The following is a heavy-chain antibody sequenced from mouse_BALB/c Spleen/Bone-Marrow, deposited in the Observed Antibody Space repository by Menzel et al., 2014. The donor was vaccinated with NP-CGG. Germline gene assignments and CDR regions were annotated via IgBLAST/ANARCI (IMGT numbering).Heavy chain of an antibody. Sequence: VQLKESGGGLVKLGGSLKLSCAASGFTFSSYYMSWVRQTPEKRLELVAAINSNGGSTYYPDTVKGRFTISRDNAKNTLYLQMSSLKSEDTAVHYCARLGNDDAMDYWGQGTSVTVSS. CDR3: ARLGNDDAMDY. J-gene: IGHJ4*01. D-gene: IGHD2-12*01. CDR1: GFTFSSYY. V-gene: IGHV5-6-2*01. CDR2: INSNGGST.